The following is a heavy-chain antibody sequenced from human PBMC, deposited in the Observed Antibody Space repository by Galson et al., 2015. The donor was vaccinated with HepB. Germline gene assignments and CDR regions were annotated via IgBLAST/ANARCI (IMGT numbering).Heavy chain of an antibody. CDR2: IESDGSST. Sequence: SLRLSCAASGFIFSSYWMHWVRQAPGKGLVWVSRIESDGSSTHYADSVKGRFTISRDNAKNTLYLQMNSLRAEDTAVYYCVRGGVPPGVFDIWGRGTMVTVSS. D-gene: IGHD2-8*01. J-gene: IGHJ3*02. CDR1: GFIFSSYW. V-gene: IGHV3-74*01. CDR3: VRGGVPPGVFDI.